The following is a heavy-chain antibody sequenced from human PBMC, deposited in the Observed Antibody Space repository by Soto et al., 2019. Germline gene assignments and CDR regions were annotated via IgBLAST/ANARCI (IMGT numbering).Heavy chain of an antibody. CDR2: INSDGSGT. D-gene: IGHD3-3*01. CDR1: AFAFSTYW. V-gene: IGHV3-74*01. Sequence: EVQLVESGGDSVQPGGSLRLSCAASAFAFSTYWMHWVRQAPGKGLVWFLRINSDGSGTDYAESEKGRFTIARANAKNTLCLQMGCLRVEDTGVYYCALFGVLIYPGALGQGTLVTVSS. CDR3: ALFGVLIYPGA. J-gene: IGHJ5*02.